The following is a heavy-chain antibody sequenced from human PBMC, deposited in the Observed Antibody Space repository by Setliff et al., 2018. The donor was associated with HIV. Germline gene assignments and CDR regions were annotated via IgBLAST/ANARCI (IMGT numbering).Heavy chain of an antibody. V-gene: IGHV1-69*05. D-gene: IGHD6-19*01. CDR3: ARSPRYSSGWYDSYFDQ. CDR1: GGTFSSYA. Sequence: ASVKVSCKASGGTFSSYAISWVRQAPGQVLEWMGGSIPMYGTSNYAQKFQGRVTITTDESTSTAYMELSRLRSDDTAVYYCARSPRYSSGWYDSYFDQWGQGTLVTVSS. J-gene: IGHJ4*02. CDR2: SIPMYGTS.